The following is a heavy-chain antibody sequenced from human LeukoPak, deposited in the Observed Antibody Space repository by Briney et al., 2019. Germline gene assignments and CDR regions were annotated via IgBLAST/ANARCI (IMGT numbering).Heavy chain of an antibody. CDR1: GGTFSNSA. J-gene: IGHJ4*02. V-gene: IGHV1-69*06. CDR2: IIPIFGTA. CDR3: ATPYYYGSGSYLFY. D-gene: IGHD3-10*01. Sequence: SVKVSCKASGGTFSNSAISWVRQAPGQGLEWMGGIIPIFGTANYAQKFQGRVTITADKSTSTAYMELSSLRSEDTAVYYCATPYYYGSGSYLFYWGQGTLVTVSS.